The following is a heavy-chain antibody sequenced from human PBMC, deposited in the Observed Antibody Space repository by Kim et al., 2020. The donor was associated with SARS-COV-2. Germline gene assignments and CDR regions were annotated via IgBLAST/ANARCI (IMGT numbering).Heavy chain of an antibody. V-gene: IGHV3-48*02. D-gene: IGHD1-26*01. CDR1: GFTFSSYS. CDR2: ISSSSSTI. CDR3: ARDSSRFVGATHYYSGMAV. Sequence: GGSLRLSCAASGFTFSSYSMNWVRQAPGKGLEWVSYISSSSSTIYYADSVKGRFTISRDNAKNSLYLQMNSLRDEDTAVYYCARDSSRFVGATHYYSGMAVWGQGTTVTVSS. J-gene: IGHJ6*02.